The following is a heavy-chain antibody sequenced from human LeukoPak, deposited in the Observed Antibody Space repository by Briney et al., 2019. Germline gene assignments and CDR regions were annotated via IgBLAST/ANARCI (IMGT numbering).Heavy chain of an antibody. Sequence: GGSLRLSCAASGFTFSSYSMNWVRQAPGKGLEWVSYISSSSSTIYYADSVKGRFTISGDNAQNSVYLQMNSLRDEDTAVYYCARVGELDYWGQGTLVTVSS. CDR1: GFTFSSYS. CDR2: ISSSSSTI. D-gene: IGHD1-26*01. J-gene: IGHJ4*02. CDR3: ARVGELDY. V-gene: IGHV3-48*02.